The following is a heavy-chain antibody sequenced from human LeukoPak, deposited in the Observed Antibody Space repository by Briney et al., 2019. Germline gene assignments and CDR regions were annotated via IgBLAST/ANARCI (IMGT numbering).Heavy chain of an antibody. CDR1: GFTFSSYA. J-gene: IGHJ5*02. CDR2: ISGIGDKT. D-gene: IGHD6-13*01. CDR3: VRVQGDYASTWNNWFDP. Sequence: GGSLRLSCAASGFTFSSYAMSWVRQAPGKGLAWVSAISGIGDKTFYTDSVKGRFTISRDNSKNTLYLQMNSLTAEDTAVYYCVRVQGDYASTWNNWFDPWGQGALVTVSS. V-gene: IGHV3-23*01.